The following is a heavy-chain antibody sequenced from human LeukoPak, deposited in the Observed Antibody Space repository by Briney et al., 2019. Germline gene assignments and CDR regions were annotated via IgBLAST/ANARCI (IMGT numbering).Heavy chain of an antibody. J-gene: IGHJ4*02. V-gene: IGHV3-23*01. D-gene: IGHD1-26*01. CDR2: ISGSGGST. Sequence: PGGSLRLSCAASGFTFSSYAMSWVRQAPGKGLEWVSAISGSGGSTYYADSVKGRFTISRDNSKNTLYLQMNSLRAEDTAVYYCAKGPHRPIVVRGALFDYWGQGTLVTVSS. CDR1: GFTFSSYA. CDR3: AKGPHRPIVVRGALFDY.